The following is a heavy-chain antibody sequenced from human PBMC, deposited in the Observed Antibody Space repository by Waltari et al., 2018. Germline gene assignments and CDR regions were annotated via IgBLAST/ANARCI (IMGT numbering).Heavy chain of an antibody. CDR3: ARHLGSGSFFDH. CDR2: ISYDGRQT. J-gene: IGHJ4*02. CDR1: GLTFGGYA. Sequence: QVHLMESGGGVVQPGRSLRLSCSGPGLTFGGYAIQWVRQAPGKGLEWVSMISYDGRQTYYADSVKGRFTVSRDNSKNTVYLQMNSLRPEDTSIYFCARHLGSGSFFDHWGQGTLVAVSS. V-gene: IGHV3-30*03. D-gene: IGHD1-26*01.